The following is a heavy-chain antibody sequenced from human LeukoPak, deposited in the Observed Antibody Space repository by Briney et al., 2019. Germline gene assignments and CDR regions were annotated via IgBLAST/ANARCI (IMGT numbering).Heavy chain of an antibody. D-gene: IGHD6-19*01. CDR2: INPNSGGT. V-gene: IGHV1-2*02. CDR1: GYTFTGYY. Sequence: ASVKVSCKASGYTFTGYYMHWVRQAPGQGLEWMGWINPNSGGTNYEQKFQGRITMTTDTSTSTSYMELRSLRSDDTAVYYCARDLKMAYSSGRYSWGTGSSNAYWGQGTLVTVSS. CDR3: ARDLKMAYSSGRYSWGTGSSNAY. J-gene: IGHJ4*02.